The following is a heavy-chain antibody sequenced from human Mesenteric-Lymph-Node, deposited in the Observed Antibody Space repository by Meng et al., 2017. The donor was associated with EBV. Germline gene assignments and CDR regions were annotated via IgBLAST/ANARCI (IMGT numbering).Heavy chain of an antibody. CDR3: ARENPARGNWFDP. CDR2: VYYSGST. D-gene: IGHD3-10*01. CDR1: GGSVSSTSYD. Sequence: QGELPETGPGLAEPSETMSLTCTVSGGSVSSTSYDWSWIRQPPGKRLEWIGYVYYSGSTNYNPSLKSRVTISVDTSKNQFSLNLYSVTAAETAVYYCARENPARGNWFDPWGQGALVTVSS. J-gene: IGHJ5*02. V-gene: IGHV4-61*01.